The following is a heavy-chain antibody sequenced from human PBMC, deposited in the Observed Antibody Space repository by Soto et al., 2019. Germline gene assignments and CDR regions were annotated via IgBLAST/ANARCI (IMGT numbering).Heavy chain of an antibody. Sequence: HPGGSLRLSCAASGFTFSSYAMSWVRQAPGKGLEWVSAISGSGGSTYYADSVKGRFTISRDNSKNTLYLQMNSLRAEDTAVYYCATPVGRFALWSGISYNDHYMDVWGKGTTVTVSS. CDR1: GFTFSSYA. D-gene: IGHD3-3*01. CDR2: ISGSGGST. V-gene: IGHV3-23*01. J-gene: IGHJ6*03. CDR3: ATPVGRFALWSGISYNDHYMDV.